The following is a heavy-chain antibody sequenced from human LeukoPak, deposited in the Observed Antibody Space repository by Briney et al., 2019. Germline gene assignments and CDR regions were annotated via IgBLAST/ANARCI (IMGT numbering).Heavy chain of an antibody. CDR3: AKARTGYYQSGVDY. V-gene: IGHV3-9*01. D-gene: IGHD3/OR15-3a*01. J-gene: IGHJ4*02. Sequence: PGGSLRLSCAASGFTFDNYAMLWVRQAPGKGLEWVSGISWNSNSKGYADSVKGRFTISRDNAKNSLYLEMNSLRAEDTALYYCAKARTGYYQSGVDYWGQGTLVTVSS. CDR1: GFTFDNYA. CDR2: ISWNSNSK.